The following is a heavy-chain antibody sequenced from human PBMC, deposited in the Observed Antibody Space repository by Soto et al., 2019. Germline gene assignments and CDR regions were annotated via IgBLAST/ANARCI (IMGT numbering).Heavy chain of an antibody. Sequence: GGSLRLSCAASGFTFDDYAMNWVRQAPGKGLEWVSGISWNSGSIGYADSVKGRFTISRDNAKNSLYLQMNSLRAEDTALYYCAKASDCSSTSCYYYYGMDVWGQGTTVTVSS. CDR3: AKASDCSSTSCYYYYGMDV. V-gene: IGHV3-9*01. CDR2: ISWNSGSI. CDR1: GFTFDDYA. J-gene: IGHJ6*02. D-gene: IGHD2-2*01.